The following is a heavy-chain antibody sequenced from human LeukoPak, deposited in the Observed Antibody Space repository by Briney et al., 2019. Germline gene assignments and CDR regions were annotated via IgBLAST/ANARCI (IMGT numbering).Heavy chain of an antibody. CDR1: GYTFTDYY. CDR2: INPNSGGT. J-gene: IGHJ6*03. V-gene: IGHV1-2*02. D-gene: IGHD2-2*01. Sequence: ASVKVSCKASGYTFTDYYMHWVRQAPGQGLEWMGWINPNSGGTSYAQKFQGRVTMTRDTSISTAYMELSRLGSDDTAVYYCARGAVPVFYYYMDVWGKGTTVTVSS. CDR3: ARGAVPVFYYYMDV.